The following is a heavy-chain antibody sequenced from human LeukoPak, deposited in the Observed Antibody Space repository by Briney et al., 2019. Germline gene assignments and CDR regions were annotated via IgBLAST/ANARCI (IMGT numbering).Heavy chain of an antibody. J-gene: IGHJ3*02. V-gene: IGHV3-74*01. CDR3: ARSSGSNDAFDM. CDR1: GFSFDDYG. Sequence: PGGSLRLSCAASGFSFDDYGMSWVRQAPGKGLELVSRINSDGSNTKYADSVKGRFTISRDNAKNTLYLQMNSLRPDDTAVYYCARSSGSNDAFDMWGQGTMVTVSS. CDR2: INSDGSNT. D-gene: IGHD3-10*01.